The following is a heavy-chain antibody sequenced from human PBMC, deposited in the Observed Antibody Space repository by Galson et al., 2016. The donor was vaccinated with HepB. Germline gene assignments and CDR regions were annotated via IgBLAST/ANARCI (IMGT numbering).Heavy chain of an antibody. CDR3: ARRTCVHEFGRNVYRHSPKDYFDF. CDR2: IYPDDSDA. CDR1: GYRFTNNW. V-gene: IGHV5-51*01. D-gene: IGHD3-16*01. J-gene: IGHJ4*02. Sequence: QSGAEVKKPGESLTISCKGSGYRFTNNWIAWVRQMPGKGLEWMGIIYPDDSDARYSPSFEGQVTILVDKSINTAFLQWSSLEASDTAISYCARRTCVHEFGRNVYRHSPKDYFDFWGQGTLVTVSS.